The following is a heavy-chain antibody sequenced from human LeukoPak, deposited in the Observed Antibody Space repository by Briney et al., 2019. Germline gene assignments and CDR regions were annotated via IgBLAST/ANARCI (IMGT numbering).Heavy chain of an antibody. J-gene: IGHJ4*02. CDR1: GYTFTRYY. CDR2: INPSGSST. D-gene: IGHD6-13*01. CDR3: AKGPWMAAGTLRPFEY. Sequence: ASVKVSCKASGYTFTRYYMHWVRQAPGQGLEWMGKINPSGSSTSYAQKFQGRVIMTRDTSTNTVYMELSSLRSEDTAVYYCAKGPWMAAGTLRPFEYWGQGTLVTVSS. V-gene: IGHV1-46*01.